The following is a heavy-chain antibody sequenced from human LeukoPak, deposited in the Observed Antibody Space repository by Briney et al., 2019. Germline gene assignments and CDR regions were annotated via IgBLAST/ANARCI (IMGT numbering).Heavy chain of an antibody. V-gene: IGHV4-34*01. Sequence: PGGSLRLSCAASGFTFSSYAMSWVRQPPGKGLEWIGEINHSGSTNYNPSLKSRVTISVDTSKNQFSLKLSSVTAVDTAVYYCARGSRSRYSSSWAIDYWGQGTLVTVSS. CDR3: ARGSRSRYSSSWAIDY. D-gene: IGHD6-13*01. CDR2: INHSGST. CDR1: GFTFSSYA. J-gene: IGHJ4*02.